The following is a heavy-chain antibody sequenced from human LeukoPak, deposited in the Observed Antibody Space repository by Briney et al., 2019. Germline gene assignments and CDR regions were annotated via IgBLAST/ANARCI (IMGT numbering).Heavy chain of an antibody. CDR1: GFTFSSYA. J-gene: IGHJ4*02. CDR3: AKDLGGYSYGCN. D-gene: IGHD5-18*01. V-gene: IGHV3-23*01. Sequence: QPGRSLRLSCAASGFTFSSYAMSWVRQAPGKGLEWVSAISGSGGSTYYADSVKGRFTISRDNSKNTLYLQMNSLRAEDTAVYYCAKDLGGYSYGCNWGQGTLVTVSS. CDR2: ISGSGGST.